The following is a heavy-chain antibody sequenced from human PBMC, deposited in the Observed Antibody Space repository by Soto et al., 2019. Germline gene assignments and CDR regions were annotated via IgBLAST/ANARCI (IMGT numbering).Heavy chain of an antibody. CDR3: ATATSNSGSYHGLDYYYGMDV. V-gene: IGHV1-8*01. J-gene: IGHJ6*02. D-gene: IGHD1-26*01. CDR2: MNPNSGNT. Sequence: ASVKVSCKASGYTFTSYDINWVRQATGQGLEWMGWMNPNSGNTGYAQKFQGRVTMTRNTSISTAYMELSSLRSEDTAVYYCATATSNSGSYHGLDYYYGMDVWGQGTTVTVSS. CDR1: GYTFTSYD.